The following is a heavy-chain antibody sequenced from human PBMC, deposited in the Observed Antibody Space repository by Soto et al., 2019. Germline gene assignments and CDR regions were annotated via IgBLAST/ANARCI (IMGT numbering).Heavy chain of an antibody. CDR3: ARDFRTYSHGVEV. Sequence: ASVKFSCKASGYPFTGPYIYWVRQAPGQGLEWMGWINPSSGGTEFAEKFKGRVTVTRDTSIRTVFLELNSLTSDDTGVYFCARDFRTYSHGVEVWGEGTEVTVSS. CDR2: INPSSGGT. V-gene: IGHV1-2*02. D-gene: IGHD4-4*01. J-gene: IGHJ6*04. CDR1: GYPFTGPY.